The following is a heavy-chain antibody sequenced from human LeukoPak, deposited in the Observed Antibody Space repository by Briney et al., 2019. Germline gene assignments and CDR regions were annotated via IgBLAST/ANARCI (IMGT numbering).Heavy chain of an antibody. Sequence: GGSLRLSCAASGFTFTDYNMHWVRQAPGKGLEWVAFIRFDASDKYYPDSVKGRFTISRDNSRNTLYLQMNSLRVDDTAVYYCARDLCWGCFDDWGQGNLVTVSS. CDR2: IRFDASDK. J-gene: IGHJ4*02. CDR3: ARDLCWGCFDD. D-gene: IGHD3-10*02. CDR1: GFTFTDYN. V-gene: IGHV3-30*02.